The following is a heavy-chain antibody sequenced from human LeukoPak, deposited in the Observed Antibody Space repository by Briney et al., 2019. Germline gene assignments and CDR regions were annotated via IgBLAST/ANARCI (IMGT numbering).Heavy chain of an antibody. V-gene: IGHV4-30-4*01. CDR1: GCSISSGDYY. D-gene: IGHD4-17*01. CDR3: ARDPLMTTASRRY. CDR2: IYYSGST. Sequence: KSSETLSLTCTVSGCSISSGDYYWRWIRQPPGKGLVWIGYIYYSGSTYYNPSLKSRVTISVDTSKNQFSLKLSSVTAADTAVYYCARDPLMTTASRRYWGQGTLVSVSS. J-gene: IGHJ4*02.